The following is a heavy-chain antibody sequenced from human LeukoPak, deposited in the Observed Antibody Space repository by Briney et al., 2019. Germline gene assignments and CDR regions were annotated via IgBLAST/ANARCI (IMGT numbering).Heavy chain of an antibody. V-gene: IGHV1-2*06. Sequence: ASVKVSCXASGYTFTGYYMHWARQAPGQGLEWMGRINPNSGGTNYAQKFQGRVTMTRDTSISTAYMELSRLRSDDTAVYYCAREHNYGDYVGRRRFDPWGQGTLVTVSS. J-gene: IGHJ5*02. CDR1: GYTFTGYY. CDR3: AREHNYGDYVGRRRFDP. D-gene: IGHD4-17*01. CDR2: INPNSGGT.